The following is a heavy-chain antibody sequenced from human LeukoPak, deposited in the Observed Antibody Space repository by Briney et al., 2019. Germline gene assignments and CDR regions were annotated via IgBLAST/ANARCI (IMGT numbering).Heavy chain of an antibody. CDR3: ASDKFGNYDFYTFDY. CDR2: INPNSGGT. V-gene: IGHV1-2*02. D-gene: IGHD3-3*01. CDR1: GYTFTSYG. J-gene: IGHJ4*02. Sequence: ASVKVPCKASGYTFTSYGITWVRQAPGQGLEWMGWINPNSGGTNYAQKFQGRVTMTRDTSISTAYMELSRLRSDDTAVYYCASDKFGNYDFYTFDYWGQGTLVTVSS.